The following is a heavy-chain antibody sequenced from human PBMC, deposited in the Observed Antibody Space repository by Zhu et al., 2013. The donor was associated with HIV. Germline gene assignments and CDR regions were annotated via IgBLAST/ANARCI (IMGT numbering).Heavy chain of an antibody. J-gene: IGHJ5*02. CDR2: IYHSGTT. Sequence: QVQLQESGPGLVKPSETLSLTCTVSGFSIGSGYYWGWIRQPPGKGLEWIGTIYHSGTTYYNPSLKSRVTVSVDTSKNQFSLKVSSVTAADTAVYYCARLPGTYGGALDPWGQGTLVTVSS. V-gene: IGHV4-38-2*02. D-gene: IGHD3-10*01. CDR1: GFSIGSGYY. CDR3: ARLPGTYGGALDP.